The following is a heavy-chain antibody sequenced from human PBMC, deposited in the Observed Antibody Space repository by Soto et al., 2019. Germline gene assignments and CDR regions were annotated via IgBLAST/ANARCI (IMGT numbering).Heavy chain of an antibody. Sequence: EVQLVESGGGLVQPGGSLRLSCAASGFTFSSYDMHWVRQATGKGLEWVSAIGTAGDTYYPGSVKGRFTISRENAKNSLYLQMNSLRAGDTAVYYCARVEDNRGFDYWGQGTLVTVSS. CDR3: ARVEDNRGFDY. CDR2: IGTAGDT. J-gene: IGHJ4*02. V-gene: IGHV3-13*01. CDR1: GFTFSSYD. D-gene: IGHD3-3*01.